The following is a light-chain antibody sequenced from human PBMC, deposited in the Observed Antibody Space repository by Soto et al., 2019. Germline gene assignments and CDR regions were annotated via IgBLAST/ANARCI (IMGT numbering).Light chain of an antibody. CDR1: SSDVGSYSL. V-gene: IGLV2-23*01. J-gene: IGLJ3*02. CDR3: CSYAGSSSWV. CDR2: EDT. Sequence: QSVLTQPASVSGSPGQSITISCTGSSSDVGSYSLVSWYQQDPGKAPKVLIYEDTKRPSGVSNRFSGSKSGNTASLTISGLQGEDEADYYCCSYAGSSSWVFGGGTKLTVL.